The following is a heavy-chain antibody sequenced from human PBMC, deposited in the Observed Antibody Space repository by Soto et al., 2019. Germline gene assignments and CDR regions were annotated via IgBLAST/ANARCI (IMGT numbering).Heavy chain of an antibody. CDR1: GLTFSLYA. CDR3: AKDPGYSNYYGIDV. V-gene: IGHV3-23*01. D-gene: IGHD4-4*01. CDR2: ISGSGSST. J-gene: IGHJ6*02. Sequence: EVQLLESGGGLVQPGGSLRLSCAASGLTFSLYAMTWVRQAPGKGLEWVSAISGSGSSTYYADSVKGRFTTSRDNSKNTLFLQMDSLRAEDTAVYYCAKDPGYSNYYGIDVWSQGTTVTVSS.